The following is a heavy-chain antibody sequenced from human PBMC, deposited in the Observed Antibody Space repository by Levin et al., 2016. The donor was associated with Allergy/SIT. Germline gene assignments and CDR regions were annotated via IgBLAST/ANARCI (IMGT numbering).Heavy chain of an antibody. J-gene: IGHJ2*01. CDR2: IIPIFGTL. CDR3: AREGSTFPNWSFDL. Sequence: SVKVSCKASGYTFTSYGISWVRQAPGQGLEWMGGIIPIFGTLYYAQRFQGRVTITADKSTSTAYMELSSLRSEDTAVYYCAREGSTFPNWSFDLWGRGTLVTVSS. CDR1: GYTFTSYG. V-gene: IGHV1-69*06. D-gene: IGHD3-3*02.